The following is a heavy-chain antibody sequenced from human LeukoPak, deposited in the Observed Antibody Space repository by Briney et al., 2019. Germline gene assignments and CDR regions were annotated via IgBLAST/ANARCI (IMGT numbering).Heavy chain of an antibody. V-gene: IGHV3-7*01. Sequence: PGGSLRLSCAASGFTFTNYWMSWVRQAPGKGLEWVANIKQDGSEKYYVDSVKGRFSIPRDNAKNSRYLQMNSLRAEDTAVYYCARDDYGGTRYWGQGTLVTVSS. D-gene: IGHD4/OR15-4a*01. J-gene: IGHJ4*02. CDR3: ARDDYGGTRY. CDR1: GFTFTNYW. CDR2: IKQDGSEK.